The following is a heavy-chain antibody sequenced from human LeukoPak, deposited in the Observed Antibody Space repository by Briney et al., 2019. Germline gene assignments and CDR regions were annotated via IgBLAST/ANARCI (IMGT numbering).Heavy chain of an antibody. CDR2: ISGSGDST. J-gene: IGHJ4*02. D-gene: IGHD1-1*01. CDR1: GFTFSSYT. CDR3: ARIGGAGTYRGNY. V-gene: IGHV3-23*01. Sequence: GGSLRLSCAASGFTFSSYTMSWVRQAPGKGLAWVSGISGSGDSTYYADSVKGRFTISRDNAKNSLYLQMNSLRAEDTAVYYCARIGGAGTYRGNYWGQGTLVTVSS.